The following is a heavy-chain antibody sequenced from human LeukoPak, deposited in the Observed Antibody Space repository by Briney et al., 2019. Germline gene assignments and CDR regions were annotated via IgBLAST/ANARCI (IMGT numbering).Heavy chain of an antibody. CDR3: AKDPVGMQLWTPFDY. CDR2: ISGSGGST. CDR1: GFTFSSYA. V-gene: IGHV3-23*01. J-gene: IGHJ4*02. Sequence: GGSLRLSCAASGFTFSSYAMSWARKAPGKVLEWVSAISGSGGSTYYADSVKGRFTISRDNSKNTLYLQMNSLRAEDTAVYYCAKDPVGMQLWTPFDYWGQGTLVTVSS. D-gene: IGHD5-18*01.